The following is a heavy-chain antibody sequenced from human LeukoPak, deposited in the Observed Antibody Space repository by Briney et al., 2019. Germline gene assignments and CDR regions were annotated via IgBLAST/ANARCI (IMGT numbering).Heavy chain of an antibody. V-gene: IGHV4-4*02. CDR1: GGSISNTNW. CDR3: AREGGPYRPLDY. Sequence: PSGSLSLTCGVSGGSISNTNWWTWVRPPPGKGLEWIGEVNLQGSTNYNPSLKSRVAISVGKAENHISLKLTSVTAADTAVYSCAREGGPYRPLDYSGQGTLVTVAS. CDR2: VNLQGST. J-gene: IGHJ4*02.